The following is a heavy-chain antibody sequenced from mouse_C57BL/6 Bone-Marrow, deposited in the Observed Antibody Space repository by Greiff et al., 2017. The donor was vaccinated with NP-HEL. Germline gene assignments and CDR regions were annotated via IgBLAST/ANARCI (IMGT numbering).Heavy chain of an antibody. CDR3: ARGVVTTRDYFDY. CDR1: GYAFSSSW. V-gene: IGHV1-82*01. Sequence: VQLQESGPELVKPGASVKISCKASGYAFSSSWMNWVKQRPGKGLEWIGRIYPGDGDTNYNGKFKGKATLTADKSSSTAYMQLSSLTSEDSAVYFCARGVVTTRDYFDYWGQGTTLTVSS. D-gene: IGHD2-2*01. J-gene: IGHJ2*01. CDR2: IYPGDGDT.